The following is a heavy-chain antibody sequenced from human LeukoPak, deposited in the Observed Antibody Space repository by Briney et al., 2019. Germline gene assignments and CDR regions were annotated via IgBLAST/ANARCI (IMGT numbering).Heavy chain of an antibody. CDR2: ISYDGSNK. J-gene: IGHJ4*02. V-gene: IGHV3-30*01. CDR1: GFTFSSHA. Sequence: GGPLRLSCAASGFTFSSHAMHWVRQAPGKGLEWVAVISYDGSNKYYADSVKGRFTISRDNSKNTLYLQMNSLRAEDTAVYYCARDYYDSSGYAPLHYWGQGTLVTVSS. CDR3: ARDYYDSSGYAPLHY. D-gene: IGHD3-22*01.